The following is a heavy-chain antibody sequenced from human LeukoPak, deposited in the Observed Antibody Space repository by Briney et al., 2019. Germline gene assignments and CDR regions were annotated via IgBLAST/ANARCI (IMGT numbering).Heavy chain of an antibody. D-gene: IGHD3-22*01. J-gene: IGHJ4*02. CDR1: GGSISGYY. CDR3: AREAGGSSGYGYFDY. V-gene: IGHV4-59*01. CDR2: IYYSGST. Sequence: PSETLSLTCTVSGGSISGYYWSWIRQPPGKGLEWIGYIYYSGSTNYNPSLKSRVTISVDTSKNQFSLKLSSVTAADTAVYYCAREAGGSSGYGYFDYWGQGTLVTVSS.